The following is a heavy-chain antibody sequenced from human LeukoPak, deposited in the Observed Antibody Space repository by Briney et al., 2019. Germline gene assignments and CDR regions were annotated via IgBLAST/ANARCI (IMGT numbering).Heavy chain of an antibody. CDR3: AVGVIVVVPAALGY. CDR1: GGSFSGYY. CDR2: INHSGST. D-gene: IGHD2-2*01. Sequence: SSETLSLTCAVYGGSFSGYYWSWIRQPPGKGLEWIGKINHSGSTNYNPSLKSRVTISVDTSKNQFSLKLSSVTAADTAVYYCAVGVIVVVPAALGYWGQGTLVTVSS. V-gene: IGHV4-34*01. J-gene: IGHJ4*02.